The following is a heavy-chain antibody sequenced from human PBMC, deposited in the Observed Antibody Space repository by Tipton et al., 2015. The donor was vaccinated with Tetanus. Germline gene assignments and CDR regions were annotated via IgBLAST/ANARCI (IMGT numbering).Heavy chain of an antibody. CDR1: GGSISSYY. CDR2: IYYSGST. CDR3: ARSGSNSVPYYFGD. V-gene: IGHV4-59*01. D-gene: IGHD4-23*01. Sequence: TLSLTCTVSGGSISSYYWSWIRQPPGKGLEWIGYIYYSGSTNYNPSLKSRVTISVDTSKNQFSLKLSSVTAADTAVYYCARSGSNSVPYYFGDWGQGTLVTVSS. J-gene: IGHJ4*02.